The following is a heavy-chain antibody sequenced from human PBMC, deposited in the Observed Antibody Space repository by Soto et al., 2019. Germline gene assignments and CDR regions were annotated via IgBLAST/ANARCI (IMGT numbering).Heavy chain of an antibody. CDR2: ISWDGGST. Sequence: GGSLRLSCAASGFTFDDYAMHWVRQAPGKGLEWVSLISWDGGSTYYADSVKGRFTISRDNSKNSLYLQTNSLRAEDTALYYCAKDLGIAVAHYYYYYGMDVWGQGTTVTVSS. J-gene: IGHJ6*02. CDR3: AKDLGIAVAHYYYYYGMDV. D-gene: IGHD6-19*01. CDR1: GFTFDDYA. V-gene: IGHV3-43D*04.